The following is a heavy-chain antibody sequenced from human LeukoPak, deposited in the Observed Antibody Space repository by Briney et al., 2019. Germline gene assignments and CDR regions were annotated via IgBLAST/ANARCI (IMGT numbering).Heavy chain of an antibody. D-gene: IGHD3-10*01. V-gene: IGHV3-30-3*01. CDR1: GFTFSSYA. CDR2: ISYDGSNK. CDR3: ARDPLIY. J-gene: IGHJ4*02. Sequence: GGSLRLSCAASGFTFSSYAMHWVRQAPGKGLEWVAVISYDGSNKYYADSVKGRFTISRDNSKNTLYLQMNSLRAEDTAVYYCARDPLIYWGQGTLATVSS.